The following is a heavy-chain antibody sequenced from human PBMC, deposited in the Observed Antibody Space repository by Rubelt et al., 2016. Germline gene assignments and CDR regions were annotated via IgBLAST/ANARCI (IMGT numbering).Heavy chain of an antibody. D-gene: IGHD6-19*01. CDR1: GYSFATYP. V-gene: IGHV7-4-1*02. J-gene: IGHJ5*02. Sequence: QVQLVQSGSELKKPGASVKVSCKASGYSFATYPMNWVRQAPGQGLEWMGFINTNTGNPTYAQGFTGRFVFSLDTSVTTAYLQITGLKAEDTACYYWARDLWAEYSGGWDERHNWFDPWGQGTLVTVSS. CDR3: ARDLWAEYSGGWDERHNWFDP. CDR2: INTNTGNP.